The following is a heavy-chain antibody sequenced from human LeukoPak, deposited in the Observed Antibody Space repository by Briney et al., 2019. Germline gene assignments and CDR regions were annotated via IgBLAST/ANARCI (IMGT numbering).Heavy chain of an antibody. Sequence: PSETLSPTCAVYGGSFSGYYWGWIRQPPGKGLEWIGEINHSGSTNYNPSLKSRVTISVDTSKNQFSLKLSSVTAADTAVYYCARIRTYYDFWRGYHLRNWFDPWGQGTLVTVSS. CDR2: INHSGST. CDR1: GGSFSGYY. D-gene: IGHD3-3*01. CDR3: ARIRTYYDFWRGYHLRNWFDP. V-gene: IGHV4-34*01. J-gene: IGHJ5*02.